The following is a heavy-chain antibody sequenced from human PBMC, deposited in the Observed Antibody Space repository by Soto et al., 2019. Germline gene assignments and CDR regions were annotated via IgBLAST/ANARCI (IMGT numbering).Heavy chain of an antibody. J-gene: IGHJ4*02. CDR2: ISYDGSNK. V-gene: IGHV3-30-3*01. Sequence: GGSLRLSCAASGFTFSSYAMHWVRQAPGKGLEWVAVISYDGSNKYYADSVKGRFTISRDNSKNTLYLQMNSLRAEDTAVYYCAREGDSGGSCCTYYFDYWGQGTLVTVSS. CDR1: GFTFSSYA. D-gene: IGHD2-15*01. CDR3: AREGDSGGSCCTYYFDY.